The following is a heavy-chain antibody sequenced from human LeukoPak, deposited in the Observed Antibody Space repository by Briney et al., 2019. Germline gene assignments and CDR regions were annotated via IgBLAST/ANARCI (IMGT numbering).Heavy chain of an antibody. CDR1: GGSISSSSYY. CDR2: IYYSGST. Sequence: SETLSLTCTVSGGSISSSSYYWSWIRQPPGKGLEWIGYIYYSGSTNYNPSLKSRVTISVDTSKNQFSLKLSSVTAADTAVYYCARGDYYDSSGYHDAFDIWGQGTMVTVSS. V-gene: IGHV4-61*05. J-gene: IGHJ3*02. CDR3: ARGDYYDSSGYHDAFDI. D-gene: IGHD3-22*01.